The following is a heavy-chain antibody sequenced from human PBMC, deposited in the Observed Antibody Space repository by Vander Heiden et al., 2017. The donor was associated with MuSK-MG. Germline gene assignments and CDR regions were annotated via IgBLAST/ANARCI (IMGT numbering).Heavy chain of an antibody. CDR3: GSRRFILAIVQAYDI. Sequence: QLQLQESGPSLVKPAETLSLTCTGAGGSIISSSNYGGWIRPPPGKGLEWIRSIYYSGSTHYNPAGKCRVTISVDTSKNQVSLKLSPVPPDQTAVYYCGSRRFILAIVQAYDIW. J-gene: IGHJ3*02. V-gene: IGHV4-39*01. D-gene: IGHD3-10*01. CDR2: IYYSGST. CDR1: GGSIISSSNY.